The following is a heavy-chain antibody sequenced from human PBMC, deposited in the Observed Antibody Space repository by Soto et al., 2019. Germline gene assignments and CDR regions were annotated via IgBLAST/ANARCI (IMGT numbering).Heavy chain of an antibody. J-gene: IGHJ4*02. D-gene: IGHD2-8*01. CDR1: GGTFSSYT. Sequence: QVQLVQSGAEVKKPGSSVKVSCKASGGTFSSYTISWVRQAPGQGLEWMGRIIPNLGIANYAQKFQGRVTITADKSTSTAYMELSSLRSEDTAVYYCAREDRTNFDYWGQGTLVTVSS. CDR2: IIPNLGIA. V-gene: IGHV1-69*08. CDR3: AREDRTNFDY.